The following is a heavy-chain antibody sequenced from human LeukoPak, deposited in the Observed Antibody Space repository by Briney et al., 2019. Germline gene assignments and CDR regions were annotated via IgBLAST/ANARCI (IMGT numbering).Heavy chain of an antibody. J-gene: IGHJ4*02. Sequence: SETLSLTCTVSGGSISSYYWSWIRQPPGKGLEWIGYIYYSGSTNYNPSLKSRVTISVDTSKNQFSLKLSSVTAADTAVYYCARGSGWPKTYDYWGQGTLVTVSS. V-gene: IGHV4-59*01. D-gene: IGHD6-19*01. CDR3: ARGSGWPKTYDY. CDR2: IYYSGST. CDR1: GGSISSYY.